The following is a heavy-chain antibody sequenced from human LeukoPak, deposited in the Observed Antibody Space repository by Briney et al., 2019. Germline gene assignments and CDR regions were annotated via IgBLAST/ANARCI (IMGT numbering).Heavy chain of an antibody. D-gene: IGHD6-19*01. Sequence: ASVKVSCKASGYTFTSYGISWVRQAPGQGLEWMGWISAYNGNTNYAQKLQGRVTMTTDTSTSTAYMELRSLRSDDTAVYYCARASIAVAGTAIHYFDYWGRGTLVTVSS. J-gene: IGHJ4*02. V-gene: IGHV1-18*01. CDR2: ISAYNGNT. CDR1: GYTFTSYG. CDR3: ARASIAVAGTAIHYFDY.